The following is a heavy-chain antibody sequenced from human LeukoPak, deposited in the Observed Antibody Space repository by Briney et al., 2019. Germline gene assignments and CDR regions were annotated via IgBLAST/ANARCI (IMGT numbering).Heavy chain of an antibody. CDR1: GFTFSSYS. CDR2: ISSSSSYI. CDR3: AREVHSSSWDYYYGMDV. Sequence: GGSLRLSCAASGFTFSSYSMNWVRQAPGKGLEWVSSISSSSSYIYYADSVKGRYTISRDNAKNSLYLQMNSLRAEDTAVYYCAREVHSSSWDYYYGMDVWGQGTTVTVSS. V-gene: IGHV3-21*01. D-gene: IGHD6-13*01. J-gene: IGHJ6*02.